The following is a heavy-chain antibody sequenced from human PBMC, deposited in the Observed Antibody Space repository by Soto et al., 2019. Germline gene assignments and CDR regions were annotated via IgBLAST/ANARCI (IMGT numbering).Heavy chain of an antibody. CDR1: GGSISSHY. D-gene: IGHD4-17*01. V-gene: IGHV4-59*08. CDR3: ARPRGTTPAVWYFDL. J-gene: IGHJ2*01. CDR2: IYYSGST. Sequence: QVQLQESGPGLVKPSETLSLTCTVSGGSISSHYWSWIRQPPGKGLEWIGYIYYSGSTDYNPSLKSRVTISVVTSKHHLSLRLSSVTAADTAVYYCARPRGTTPAVWYFDLWGRGTLVTVYS.